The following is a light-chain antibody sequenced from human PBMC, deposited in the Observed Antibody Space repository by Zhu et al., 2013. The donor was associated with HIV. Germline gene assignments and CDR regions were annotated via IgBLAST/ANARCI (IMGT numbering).Light chain of an antibody. CDR1: ENLNSN. V-gene: IGKV3-15*01. CDR3: QQYNNWLRT. J-gene: IGKJ1*01. CDR2: GAS. Sequence: EVVMTRSPDTLSLSPGERATLSCRASENLNSNLAWYQQKPGQSPRLLIYGASTRASGVPDRFTGSGSGTEFTLTITSLQSEDFAVYYCQQYNNWLRTFGPGTKVEIQ.